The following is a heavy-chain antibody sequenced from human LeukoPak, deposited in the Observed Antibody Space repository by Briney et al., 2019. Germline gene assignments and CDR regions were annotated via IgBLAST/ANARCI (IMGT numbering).Heavy chain of an antibody. J-gene: IGHJ4*02. CDR1: GGSISSGGYY. D-gene: IGHD3-10*01. Sequence: PSETLSLTCTVSGGSISSGGYYWSWIRQHPGKGLEWIGYIYYSGRNYYNPSLKSRVTTSVDTSKNQFSLKLSSVTAADTAVYYCAAGLRSYSNFVYWCQGTLVTVSS. CDR2: IYYSGRN. CDR3: AAGLRSYSNFVY. V-gene: IGHV4-31*03.